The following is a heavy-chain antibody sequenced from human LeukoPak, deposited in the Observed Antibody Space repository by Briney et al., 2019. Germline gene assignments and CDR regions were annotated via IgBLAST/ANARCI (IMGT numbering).Heavy chain of an antibody. CDR2: IYHSGST. V-gene: IGHV4-39*07. D-gene: IGHD6-19*01. CDR1: GGSISRTSYY. CDR3: ARSTGYSTGWYGIDP. J-gene: IGHJ5*02. Sequence: SETLSLACIVSGGSISRTSYYWGWIRQPPGKGLEWIGSIYHSGSTYYNPSLKSRVTISVDTSKNQFSLKLSSVTAADTAVYYCARSTGYSTGWYGIDPWGQGTLVTVSS.